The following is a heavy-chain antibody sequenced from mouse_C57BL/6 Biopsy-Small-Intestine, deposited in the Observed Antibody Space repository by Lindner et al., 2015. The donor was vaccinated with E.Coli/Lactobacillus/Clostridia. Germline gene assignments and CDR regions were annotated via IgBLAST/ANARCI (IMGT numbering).Heavy chain of an antibody. Sequence: VQLQESGPELVKPGDSVKMSCKASGYTFTDYYMDWVKQSHGKSLEWIGYIYPNNGGTSYNQKFKGKATLTVDKSSSTADMELHSLTSEDSAVYYCARSTYYRDYYAMDYWGQGTSVTVSS. CDR3: ARSTYYRDYYAMDY. V-gene: IGHV1-34*02. J-gene: IGHJ4*01. D-gene: IGHD2-14*01. CDR1: GYTFTDYY. CDR2: IYPNNGGT.